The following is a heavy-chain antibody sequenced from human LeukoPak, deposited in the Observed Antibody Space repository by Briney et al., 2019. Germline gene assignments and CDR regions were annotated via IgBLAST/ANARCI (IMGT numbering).Heavy chain of an antibody. CDR2: ITYNGDSA. Sequence: RPGGSLRLSCSASGFTFSSYALHWVRQAPGKGLEHVSAITYNGDSAYYADSVKGRFTISRDSSKNTLYLQMSSLRPEDTAVYFCVKGERWLVDLGDYWGQGTLVTVSS. V-gene: IGHV3-64D*06. CDR1: GFTFSSYA. J-gene: IGHJ4*02. D-gene: IGHD6-19*01. CDR3: VKGERWLVDLGDY.